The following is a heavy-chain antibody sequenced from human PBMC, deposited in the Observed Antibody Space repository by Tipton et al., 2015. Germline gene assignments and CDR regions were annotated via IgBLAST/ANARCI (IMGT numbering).Heavy chain of an antibody. D-gene: IGHD5-24*01. J-gene: IGHJ6*02. Sequence: SLRLSCAASGFSFDDYAMYWVRQAPGKGLEWVSGISWNSARVDYADSVKGRFTISRDNAKNSLYLQMNSLRFEDTALYYCAGGDDIRRKMDHFYYFLDVWGQGTRVTVSS. CDR2: ISWNSARV. V-gene: IGHV3-9*01. CDR1: GFSFDDYA. CDR3: AGGDDIRRKMDHFYYFLDV.